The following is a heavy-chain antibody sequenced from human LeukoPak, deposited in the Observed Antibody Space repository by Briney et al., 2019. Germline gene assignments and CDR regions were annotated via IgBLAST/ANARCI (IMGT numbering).Heavy chain of an antibody. Sequence: GASVKVSCKTSGGTFSSHAINWVRQAPGQGLEWMGRIIPILGLRNYAQKFQDRVTITADKSTSTVYMDVTSLRSEDTAVYFCARGRGSRTGSNGDYLDYWGQGTLVTVSS. CDR2: IIPILGLR. D-gene: IGHD1-1*01. CDR1: GGTFSSHA. J-gene: IGHJ4*02. CDR3: ARGRGSRTGSNGDYLDY. V-gene: IGHV1-69*04.